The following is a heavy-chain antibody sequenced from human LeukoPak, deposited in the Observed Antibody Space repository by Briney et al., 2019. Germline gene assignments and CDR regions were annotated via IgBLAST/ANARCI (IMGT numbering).Heavy chain of an antibody. D-gene: IGHD3-3*01. CDR3: ASSTIFGVHSGVFS. J-gene: IGHJ5*02. V-gene: IGHV4-59*01. Sequence: PSETLSLTCTVSGGSIISYYWSWIRQPRGKGLEWMGYVYYSGSTTYNPSLKSRVTISVDTSKNQFSLKLSSVTAADTAVYYCASSTIFGVHSGVFSWGQGTLVTVSS. CDR1: GGSIISYY. CDR2: VYYSGST.